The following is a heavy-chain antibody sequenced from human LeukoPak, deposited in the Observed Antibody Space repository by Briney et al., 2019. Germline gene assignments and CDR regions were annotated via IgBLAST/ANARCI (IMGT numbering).Heavy chain of an antibody. CDR2: IYHSGST. V-gene: IGHV4-30-2*01. J-gene: IGHJ4*02. D-gene: IGHD6-13*01. CDR1: GGSISSGGYY. CDR3: ATSSSWYYFDY. Sequence: SETLSLTCTVSGGSISSGGYYWSWIRQPPGKGLEWIGYIYHSGSTYYNPSLKSRVTISVDRSKNQFSLKLSSVTAADTAVYYCATSSSWYYFDYWGQGTLVTVSS.